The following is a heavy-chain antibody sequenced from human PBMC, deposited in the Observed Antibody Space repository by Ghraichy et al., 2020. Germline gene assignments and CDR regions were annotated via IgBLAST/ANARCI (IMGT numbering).Heavy chain of an antibody. J-gene: IGHJ4*02. CDR2: ISWEGGST. D-gene: IGHD4/OR15-4a*01. CDR1: GFTFDDYT. Sequence: GGSLRLSCAASGFTFDDYTMHWVRQAPGKGLEWVSLISWEGGSTYYADSVKGRFTISRDNSKNSLYLQMNSLRTEDTALYYCAKDGALNAGEYYFDYWGQGTLVTVSS. CDR3: AKDGALNAGEYYFDY. V-gene: IGHV3-43*01.